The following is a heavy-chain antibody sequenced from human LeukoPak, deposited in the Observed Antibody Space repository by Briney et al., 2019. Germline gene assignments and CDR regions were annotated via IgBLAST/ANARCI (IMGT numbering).Heavy chain of an antibody. V-gene: IGHV1-46*01. CDR2: IHPSGGST. Sequence: GASVKVSCKASGGTFSSYAISWVRQAPGQGLEWMGMIHPSGGSTSYTQKFQGRVTMSRDVSTGTDYMELSSLRSEDTAVYYCARDLSGSFTGKRYLDYWGQGTLVTVSS. D-gene: IGHD1-26*01. J-gene: IGHJ4*02. CDR3: ARDLSGSFTGKRYLDY. CDR1: GGTFSSYA.